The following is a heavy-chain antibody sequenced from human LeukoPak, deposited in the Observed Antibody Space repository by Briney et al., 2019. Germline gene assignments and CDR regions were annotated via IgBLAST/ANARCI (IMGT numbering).Heavy chain of an antibody. J-gene: IGHJ6*02. V-gene: IGHV1-8*01. CDR2: MNPNSGNT. CDR1: GYTFTSYD. CDR3: VSMKRITIFGVVISRYYYYGMDV. Sequence: ASVKVSCKASGYTFTSYDINWVRQATGQGLEWMGWMNPNSGNTGYAQKFQGRVTMTRNTSISTAYMELSSLRSEDTAVYYCVSMKRITIFGVVISRYYYYGMDVWGQGTTVTVSS. D-gene: IGHD3-3*01.